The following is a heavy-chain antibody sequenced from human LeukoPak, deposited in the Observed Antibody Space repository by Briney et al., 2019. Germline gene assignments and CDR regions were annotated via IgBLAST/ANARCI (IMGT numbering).Heavy chain of an antibody. V-gene: IGHV3-74*01. D-gene: IGHD3-10*01. CDR3: ARDVGGAGSH. CDR1: GFTFSRYW. Sequence: PGESLRLSCAASGFTFSRYWMHWVRQAPGEGLVWVSRIDEHGTTIDYADSVRDRFTISRDNAKNTLYLHMNSLRAEDTAMYYCARDVGGAGSHWGQGSLVTVS. CDR2: IDEHGTTI. J-gene: IGHJ4*02.